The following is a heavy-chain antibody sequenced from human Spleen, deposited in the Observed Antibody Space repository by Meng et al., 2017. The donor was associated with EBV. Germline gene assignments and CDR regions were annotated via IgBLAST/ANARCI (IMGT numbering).Heavy chain of an antibody. CDR3: ARVGVIIPYDY. CDR2: ISPYNGNT. D-gene: IGHD3-10*01. CDR1: GYTFSSYG. J-gene: IGHJ4*02. V-gene: IGHV1-18*01. Sequence: QVQPVESGDEVKKPVASVQVSCQAYGYTFSSYGLSWVRQAPGQGLECMGWISPYNGNTNYAQKFQGRVTMTTDTSTSIGYMELRSLSSDDTAVYYCARVGVIIPYDYWGQGTLVTVSS.